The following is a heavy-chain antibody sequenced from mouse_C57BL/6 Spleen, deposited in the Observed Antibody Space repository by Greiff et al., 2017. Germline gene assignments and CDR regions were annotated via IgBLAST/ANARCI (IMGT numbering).Heavy chain of an antibody. CDR3: ARMKYYGSSVYAMDY. CDR1: GFSLSTFGMG. J-gene: IGHJ4*01. D-gene: IGHD1-1*01. Sequence: QVQLKESGPGILQPSQTLSLTCSFSGFSLSTFGMGVGWIRQPSGKGLEWLAHIWWDDDKYYNPALKSRLTISKDTAKNQVFLKIANVDTADTATYYCARMKYYGSSVYAMDYWGQGTSVTVSS. CDR2: IWWDDDK. V-gene: IGHV8-8*01.